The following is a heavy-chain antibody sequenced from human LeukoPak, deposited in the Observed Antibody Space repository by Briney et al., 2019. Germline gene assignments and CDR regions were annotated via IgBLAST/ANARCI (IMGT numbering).Heavy chain of an antibody. CDR3: ARVAGTTSVHL. Sequence: PGGSLRLSCAASGFTFSTYVIHWVRQAPGKGLEWVAVISYDGSNKYYADSVKGRFTISRDNSRNTLYLQMNSLRAEDTALYYCARVAGTTSVHLWGRGTLVTVSS. CDR2: ISYDGSNK. J-gene: IGHJ2*01. D-gene: IGHD1-7*01. V-gene: IGHV3-30-3*01. CDR1: GFTFSTYV.